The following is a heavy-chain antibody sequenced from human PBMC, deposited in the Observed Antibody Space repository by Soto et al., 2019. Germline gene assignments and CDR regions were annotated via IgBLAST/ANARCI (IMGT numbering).Heavy chain of an antibody. V-gene: IGHV3-23*01. CDR3: AKDGGGRYEVEYYYYYGMDV. CDR1: GFTFSSYA. CDR2: ISGSGGST. D-gene: IGHD3-16*01. Sequence: GGSLRLSCAASGFTFSSYAMSWVRQAPGKGLEWVSAISGSGGSTDYADSVKGRFTISRDNSKNTLYLQMNSLRAEDTAVYYCAKDGGGRYEVEYYYYYGMDVWGQGTTVTVSS. J-gene: IGHJ6*02.